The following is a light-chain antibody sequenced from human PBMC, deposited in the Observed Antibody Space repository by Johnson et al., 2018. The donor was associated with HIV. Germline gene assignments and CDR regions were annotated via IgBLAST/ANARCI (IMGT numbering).Light chain of an antibody. Sequence: QSVLTQPPSVSAAPGQKVTISCSGSSSNVGSNSVSWYRHFPETAPKVLIYDNDKRPSGIPDRFSASKSGTSATLGITGLQTGDEADYYCGTWDSSLSALYGFGTGTKVTVL. CDR1: SSNVGSNS. J-gene: IGLJ1*01. CDR3: GTWDSSLSALYG. CDR2: DND. V-gene: IGLV1-51*01.